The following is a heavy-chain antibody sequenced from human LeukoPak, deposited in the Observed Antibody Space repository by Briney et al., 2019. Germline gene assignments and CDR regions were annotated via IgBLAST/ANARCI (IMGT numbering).Heavy chain of an antibody. CDR1: GFTFSSYD. Sequence: PGGSLRLSCAASGFTFSSYDMTWVRQAPGKGLAWVANIIEGGDVKYYVDSVKGRFTISRDNTKNSLYLQMTSLRADDTAVYYCARVGKNGWDFDHWGQGTLVTVSS. CDR3: ARVGKNGWDFDH. J-gene: IGHJ4*02. D-gene: IGHD6-19*01. CDR2: IIEGGDVK. V-gene: IGHV3-7*01.